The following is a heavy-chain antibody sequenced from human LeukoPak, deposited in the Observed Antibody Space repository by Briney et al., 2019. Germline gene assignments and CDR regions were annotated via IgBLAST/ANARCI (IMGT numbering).Heavy chain of an antibody. CDR2: IYSNGST. CDR1: GFTVNNNY. V-gene: IGHV3-66*02. Sequence: GGSLRLSCAVSGFTVNNNYMTWVRQAPGKGLDWVSVIYSNGSTYYADSVKGRFTISRDNSKNTLYLQMNSLRAEDTAVYHCARVRGYSGYGFFDYWGQGTLVTVSS. CDR3: ARVRGYSGYGFFDY. J-gene: IGHJ4*02. D-gene: IGHD5-12*01.